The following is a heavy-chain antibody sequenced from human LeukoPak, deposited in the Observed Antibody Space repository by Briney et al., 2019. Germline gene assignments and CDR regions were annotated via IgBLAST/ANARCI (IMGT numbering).Heavy chain of an antibody. CDR1: GFTFSSYW. Sequence: GGSLRLSCAASGFTFSSYWMHWVRQAPGKGLVWVSRINSDGSSTSYADSVKGRFTISRDNAKNTLYLQMNSLRAEDTAVYYCARGFRGYDWDAFDIWGKGTTVTVSS. J-gene: IGHJ3*02. CDR2: INSDGSST. CDR3: ARGFRGYDWDAFDI. D-gene: IGHD5-12*01. V-gene: IGHV3-74*01.